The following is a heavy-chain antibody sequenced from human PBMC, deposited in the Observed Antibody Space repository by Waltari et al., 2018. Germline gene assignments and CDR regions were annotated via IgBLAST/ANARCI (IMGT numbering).Heavy chain of an antibody. V-gene: IGHV3-9*03. Sequence: EVQVVESGGGLVQPGRSLRLSWAASGFTFDDYSMHWVRQAPGQGLEWVSGIRWNSGSRSYADSVKGRFTISRDNAKTSLYLQMNSLRAEDMALYYCAKGHISNDCWSGSLDFWGQGTLVTVSS. CDR3: AKGHISNDCWSGSLDF. D-gene: IGHD3-3*01. CDR1: GFTFDDYS. CDR2: IRWNSGSR. J-gene: IGHJ4*02.